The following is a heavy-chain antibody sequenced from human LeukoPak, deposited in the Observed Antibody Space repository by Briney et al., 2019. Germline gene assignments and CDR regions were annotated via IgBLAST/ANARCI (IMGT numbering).Heavy chain of an antibody. J-gene: IGHJ5*02. Sequence: PGGSLRLSCAASGFTFSSYWMHWVRQAPGKGLVWVSRINSDGSSTSYADSVKGRFTISRDNAKSALYLQMNSLRAEDTAVYYCARGLRVNWFDPWGQGTLVTVSS. CDR1: GFTFSSYW. CDR2: INSDGSST. CDR3: ARGLRVNWFDP. V-gene: IGHV3-74*01.